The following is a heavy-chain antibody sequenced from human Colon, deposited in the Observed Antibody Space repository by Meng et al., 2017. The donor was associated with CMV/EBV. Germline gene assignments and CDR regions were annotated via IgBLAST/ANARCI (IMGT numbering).Heavy chain of an antibody. Sequence: VESGGGFMQPGGSLRLSGTPSGFIVNDAYMNWVRQAPGKGLEWVSVIYSDGTTHYADSVKGRFTISRDTSKNTVYLQMSSLRVDDTAVYYCAKAHNTYDNWFDPWGQGTLVTVSS. V-gene: IGHV3-53*01. D-gene: IGHD3-9*01. CDR3: AKAHNTYDNWFDP. CDR2: IYSDGTT. CDR1: GFIVNDAY. J-gene: IGHJ5*02.